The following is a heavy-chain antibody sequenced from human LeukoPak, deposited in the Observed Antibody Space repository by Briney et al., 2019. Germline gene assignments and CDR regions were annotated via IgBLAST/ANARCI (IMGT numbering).Heavy chain of an antibody. D-gene: IGHD3-3*01. CDR1: GGSISSYY. V-gene: IGHV4-59*01. CDR3: ARDRGDYDFWSGYSQTDAFDI. CDR2: IYYSGST. Sequence: SETLSLTCTVSGGSISSYYWSWIRQPPGKGLEWIGYIYYSGSTNYNPSLKSRVTISVDTSKNQFSLKLSSVTAADTAVYYCARDRGDYDFWSGYSQTDAFDIWGQGTMVTVSS. J-gene: IGHJ3*02.